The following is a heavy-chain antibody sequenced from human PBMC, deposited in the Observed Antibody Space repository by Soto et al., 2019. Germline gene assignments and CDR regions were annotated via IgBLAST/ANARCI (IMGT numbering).Heavy chain of an antibody. J-gene: IGHJ6*02. D-gene: IGHD3-3*01. CDR1: GYTFTSYA. CDR3: ARDNIYDFWSGYNYGMDV. V-gene: IGHV1-3*01. Sequence: GASVKVSCKASGYTFTSYAMHWVRQAPGQRLEWMGWINAGNGNTKYSQKFQGRVTITRDTSASTAYMELSSLRSEDTAVYYCARDNIYDFWSGYNYGMDVWGQGTTVTVSS. CDR2: INAGNGNT.